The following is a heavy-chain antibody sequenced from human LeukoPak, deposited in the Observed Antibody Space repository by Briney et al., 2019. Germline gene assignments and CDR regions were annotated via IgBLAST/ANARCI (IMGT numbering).Heavy chain of an antibody. CDR1: GYTLTELS. CDR3: ARDNSVDDNAWWFDP. J-gene: IGHJ5*02. D-gene: IGHD3-22*01. Sequence: ASVKVSCKVSGYTLTELSMHWVRQAPGKGLEWMGGFDPEDGERVYAQKFQGRVTMTEDPSTDTAYMELSSLRSEDTAIYYCARDNSVDDNAWWFDPWGQGTLVTVSS. V-gene: IGHV1-24*01. CDR2: FDPEDGER.